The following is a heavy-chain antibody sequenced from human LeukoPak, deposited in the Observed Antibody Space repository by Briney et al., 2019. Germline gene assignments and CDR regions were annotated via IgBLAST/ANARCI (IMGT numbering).Heavy chain of an antibody. Sequence: GGSLRLSCAASGFTFSSYSMNWVRQAPGKGLEWVSYISSSSSTIYYADSVKGRFTISRDNAKNSLYLQMNSLRDEDTAVYYCARDGVTITMTKGRYGMDVWGQGTTVTVSS. D-gene: IGHD3-22*01. CDR3: ARDGVTITMTKGRYGMDV. J-gene: IGHJ6*02. CDR2: ISSSSSTI. V-gene: IGHV3-48*02. CDR1: GFTFSSYS.